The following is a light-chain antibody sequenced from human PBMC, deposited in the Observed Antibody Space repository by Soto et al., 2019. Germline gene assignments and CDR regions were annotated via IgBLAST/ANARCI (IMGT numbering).Light chain of an antibody. CDR2: GAS. CDR3: QQYNTWPGWT. CDR1: QSINSN. Sequence: EVVMTQSPAALSLSPGERATLSCRASQSINSNFACYQQKPGQAPRLLVYGASTMATGIPASFSGTVSGTEVTLTISRLQSGDFAVYYCQQYNTWPGWTFGQGTKVEIK. V-gene: IGKV3-15*01. J-gene: IGKJ1*01.